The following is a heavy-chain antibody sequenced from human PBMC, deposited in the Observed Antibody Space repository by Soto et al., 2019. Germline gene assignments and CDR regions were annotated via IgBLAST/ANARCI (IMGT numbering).Heavy chain of an antibody. J-gene: IGHJ4*02. Sequence: GGSLRLSCAASGFTFSSYWMNWVRQAPGKGLEWVANIKQDGSEKYYVGSVKGRFTISRDNAKNSLYLQMNSLRAEDTAVYYCARAFGRSTNSGWSGDWGQGTLVTVSS. D-gene: IGHD6-19*01. CDR3: ARAFGRSTNSGWSGD. V-gene: IGHV3-7*05. CDR2: IKQDGSEK. CDR1: GFTFSSYW.